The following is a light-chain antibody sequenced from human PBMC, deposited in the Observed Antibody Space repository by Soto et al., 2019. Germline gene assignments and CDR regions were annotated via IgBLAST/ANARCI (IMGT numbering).Light chain of an antibody. CDR2: WAS. J-gene: IGKJ1*01. CDR1: QSVLYSSNNKNY. CDR3: QQYYSSPRT. Sequence: DIVMTQSPDSLAVSLGERATIKCKSSQSVLYSSNNKNYLAWYQQKPGQPPKLLIYWASTRESGVPDRFSGSGSGTDFTLTISSLQAEDVAVYYCQQYYSSPRTFGQGTKVDIK. V-gene: IGKV4-1*01.